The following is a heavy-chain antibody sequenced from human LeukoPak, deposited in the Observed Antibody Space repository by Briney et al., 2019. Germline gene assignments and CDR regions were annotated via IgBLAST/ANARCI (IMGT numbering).Heavy chain of an antibody. J-gene: IGHJ4*02. V-gene: IGHV3-23*01. CDR1: GFPFSNYT. CDR2: ISGDGGTT. D-gene: IGHD4-23*01. Sequence: QSGGSLRLSCVASGFPFSNYTMSWVRQAPGKGLECVSVISGDGGTTSYADFVKGRFTISRDNSKNTLYLQMNSLRAEDTAVYYCAKERKLLPFDCWGQGTLVTVSS. CDR3: AKERKLLPFDC.